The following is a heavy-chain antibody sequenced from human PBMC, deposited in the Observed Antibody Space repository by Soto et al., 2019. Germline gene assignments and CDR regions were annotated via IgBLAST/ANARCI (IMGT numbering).Heavy chain of an antibody. J-gene: IGHJ3*02. CDR3: AHRPRPYDFWSGYPDDAFDI. CDR2: IYWDDDK. Sequence: GSGPTLVNPTQTLTLTCTFSGFSLSTSGVGVGWIRQPPGKALEWLALIYWDDDKRYSPSLKSRLTITKDTSKNQVVLTMTNMDPVDTATYYCAHRPRPYDFWSGYPDDAFDIWGQGTMVTVSS. CDR1: GFSLSTSGVG. V-gene: IGHV2-5*02. D-gene: IGHD3-3*01.